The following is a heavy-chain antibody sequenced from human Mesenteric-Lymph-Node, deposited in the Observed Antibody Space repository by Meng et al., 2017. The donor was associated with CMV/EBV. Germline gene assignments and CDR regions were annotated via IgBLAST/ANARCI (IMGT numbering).Heavy chain of an antibody. Sequence: GSISNNNWWSWVRQPPGKGLEWLGEIYHSGNTNYNHNPSLKSRVTISVDKSKNQFSLSLNSMAAADTAVYYCASGWTNYGEGGYFDLWGRGTLVTVSS. V-gene: IGHV4-4*02. CDR2: IYHSGNT. D-gene: IGHD4/OR15-4a*01. CDR1: GSISNNNW. J-gene: IGHJ2*01. CDR3: ASGWTNYGEGGYFDL.